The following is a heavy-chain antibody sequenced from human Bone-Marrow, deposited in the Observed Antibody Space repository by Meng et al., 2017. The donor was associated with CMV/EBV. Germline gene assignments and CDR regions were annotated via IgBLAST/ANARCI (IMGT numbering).Heavy chain of an antibody. V-gene: IGHV1-24*01. CDR2: FDPEDGET. CDR1: GYTITELS. Sequence: SGYTITELSMHWVRQAPGKGLEWMGGFDPEDGETIYAQKFQGRVTMTEDTSTDTAYMELSSLRSEDTAVYYCATGVSGWSKKYYFDYWGQGTLVTVSS. D-gene: IGHD6-19*01. J-gene: IGHJ4*02. CDR3: ATGVSGWSKKYYFDY.